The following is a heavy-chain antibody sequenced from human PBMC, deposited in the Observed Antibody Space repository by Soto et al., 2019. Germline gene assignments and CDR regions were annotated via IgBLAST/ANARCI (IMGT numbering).Heavy chain of an antibody. CDR1: GFTFSSYN. CDR2: ISNDGNTK. CDR3: AKDKGITAEKYYFDY. D-gene: IGHD6-13*01. J-gene: IGHJ4*02. V-gene: IGHV3-30*18. Sequence: PGGSLRLSCAASGFTFSSYNMHWVRQAPGKGLEWVAFISNDGNTKYFSDFVKGRFTLSRDNSMNTLYLQMNSLTVEDTAVYYCAKDKGITAEKYYFDYWGQGILVTVSS.